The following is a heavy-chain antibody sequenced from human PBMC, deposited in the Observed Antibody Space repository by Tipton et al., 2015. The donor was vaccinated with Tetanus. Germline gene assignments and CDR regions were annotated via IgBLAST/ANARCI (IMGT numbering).Heavy chain of an antibody. CDR2: VSSSGRT. CDR3: ARPEASGRARGFDI. V-gene: IGHV4-61*08. CDR1: GGSLRGGDYH. Sequence: TLSLTCSVTGGSLRGGDYHWSWIRQPPGKGLEWLAYVSSSGRTNSNYDLKSRITTSHDTSKNQFFLRLNSVTSADTAVYYCARPEASGRARGFDIWGQGTTVTVSP. J-gene: IGHJ3*02. D-gene: IGHD3-10*01.